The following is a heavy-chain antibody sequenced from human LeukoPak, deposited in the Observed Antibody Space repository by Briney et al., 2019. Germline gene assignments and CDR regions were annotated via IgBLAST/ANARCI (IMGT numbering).Heavy chain of an antibody. Sequence: SETLSPLCSVSGGSISSYYWSWIRQPAREGVEWIGRIYTSGSTNNNPPLKSRRAITVDRPKNQYSLKLSAVTAADPAVYDCARDKRYFDWLRPNYYYYGMDVWGQGTTVTVS. CDR1: GGSISSYY. CDR3: ARDKRYFDWLRPNYYYYGMDV. V-gene: IGHV4-4*07. D-gene: IGHD3-9*01. J-gene: IGHJ6*02. CDR2: IYTSGST.